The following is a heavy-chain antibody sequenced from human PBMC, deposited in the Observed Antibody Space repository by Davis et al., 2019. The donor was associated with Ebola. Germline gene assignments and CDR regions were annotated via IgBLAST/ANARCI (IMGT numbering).Heavy chain of an antibody. D-gene: IGHD3-3*01. Sequence: GGSLRLSCAASGFTFSDYYMSWIRQAPGKGLEWVSYISSSGSTIYYADSVKGRFTISRDNAKNSLYLQMNSLRAEDTAVYYCAREIFGALPLGYGMDVWGKGTTVTVSS. CDR3: AREIFGALPLGYGMDV. V-gene: IGHV3-11*01. CDR2: ISSSGSTI. CDR1: GFTFSDYY. J-gene: IGHJ6*04.